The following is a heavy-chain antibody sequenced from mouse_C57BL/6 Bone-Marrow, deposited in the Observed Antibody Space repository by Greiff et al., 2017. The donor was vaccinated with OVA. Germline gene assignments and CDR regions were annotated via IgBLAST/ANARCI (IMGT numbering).Heavy chain of an antibody. Sequence: EVKLMESGGDLVKPGGSLKLSCAASGFTFSSYGMSWVRQTPDKRLEWVATISSGGSYTYYPDSVKGRFTISRDNAKNTPYLQMSSLKSENTAMYYCAGQVYYDYDPFAYWGQGTLVTVSA. V-gene: IGHV5-6*01. D-gene: IGHD2-4*01. CDR3: AGQVYYDYDPFAY. CDR2: ISSGGSYT. J-gene: IGHJ3*01. CDR1: GFTFSSYG.